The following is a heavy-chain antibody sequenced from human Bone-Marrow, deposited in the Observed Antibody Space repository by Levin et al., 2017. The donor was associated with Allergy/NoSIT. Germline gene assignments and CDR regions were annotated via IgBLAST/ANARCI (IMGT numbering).Heavy chain of an antibody. Sequence: GGSLRLSCSASGFIFSSYGMHWVRQAPGKGLEYVSAISSNGGSTYYADSVKGRFTISRDNFKNTLYLQMDSLRAEDTALYYCVKELYDIGWTYDYWGQGTLVTVSS. J-gene: IGHJ4*02. V-gene: IGHV3-64D*06. CDR1: GFIFSSYG. CDR2: ISSNGGST. D-gene: IGHD6-19*01. CDR3: VKELYDIGWTYDY.